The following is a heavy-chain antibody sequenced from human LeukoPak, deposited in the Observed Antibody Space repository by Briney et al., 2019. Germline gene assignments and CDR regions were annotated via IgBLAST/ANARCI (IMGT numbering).Heavy chain of an antibody. Sequence: ASVKVSCKASGYTFTSYGISWVRQAPGQGLEWMGWINTNTGNPTYAQGFTGRFVFSLDTSVSTAYLQISSLKAEDTAVYYCAREGGPAYWYFDLWGRGTLVTVSS. CDR1: GYTFTSYG. CDR2: INTNTGNP. D-gene: IGHD1-14*01. CDR3: AREGGPAYWYFDL. V-gene: IGHV7-4-1*02. J-gene: IGHJ2*01.